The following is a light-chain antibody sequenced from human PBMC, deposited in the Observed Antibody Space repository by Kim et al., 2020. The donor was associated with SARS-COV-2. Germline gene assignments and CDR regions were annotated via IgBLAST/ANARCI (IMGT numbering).Light chain of an antibody. Sequence: EVVMTQSPATLSVSPGERATLSCRASQSVSSNLAWYQKKPGQAPRLLFYGASTRATGVPARFSGSGSGTEFTLTISSLQSEDFAVYYCQQYDNWPPWTVGEGTKVDIK. CDR2: GAS. V-gene: IGKV3-15*01. J-gene: IGKJ1*01. CDR1: QSVSSN. CDR3: QQYDNWPPWT.